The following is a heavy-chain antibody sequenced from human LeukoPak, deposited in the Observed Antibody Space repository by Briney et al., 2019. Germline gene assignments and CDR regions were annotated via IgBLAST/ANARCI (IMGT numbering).Heavy chain of an antibody. D-gene: IGHD6-13*01. J-gene: IGHJ6*02. CDR3: AQEDHSSSWYSGEDYYYGMDV. Sequence: PGRSLRLSCAASGFTFSSYGMHWVRQAPGKGLEWVSAISGGADWTYYADSVKGRFTISRDNSKNTVYLQMNSLRAEDTAVYYCAQEDHSSSWYSGEDYYYGMDVWGQGTTVTVSS. V-gene: IGHV3-23*01. CDR1: GFTFSSYG. CDR2: ISGGADWT.